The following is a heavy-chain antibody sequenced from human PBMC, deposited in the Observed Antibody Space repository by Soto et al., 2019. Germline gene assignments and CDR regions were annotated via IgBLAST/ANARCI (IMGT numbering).Heavy chain of an antibody. J-gene: IGHJ4*02. CDR1: GGSIKTSSYY. Sequence: SETLSLTCTVSGGSIKTSSYYWAWIRQPPGKGLEWIGTVYFTGTTFNNPSLKSRVTISEDTSKNQFSLKLTSVTAADTAVYYCVSGDNRITSTFDSWGRGTLVTGSS. V-gene: IGHV4-39*01. D-gene: IGHD1-20*01. CDR3: VSGDNRITSTFDS. CDR2: VYFTGTT.